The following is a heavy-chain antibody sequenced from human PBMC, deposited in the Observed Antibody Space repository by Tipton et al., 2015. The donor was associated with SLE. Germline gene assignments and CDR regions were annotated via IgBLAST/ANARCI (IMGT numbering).Heavy chain of an antibody. V-gene: IGHV4-34*01. CDR1: GGSFSGYY. D-gene: IGHD6-13*01. CDR2: INHSGST. J-gene: IGHJ6*03. CDR3: ARGLYSSSWPYYYYMDV. Sequence: TLSLTCAVYGGSFSGYYWSWIRQPPGKGLEWIGEINHSGSTNYNPSLKSRVTISVDTSKNQFSLMLSSVTAADTAVYYCARGLYSSSWPYYYYMDVWGKGTTVTVSS.